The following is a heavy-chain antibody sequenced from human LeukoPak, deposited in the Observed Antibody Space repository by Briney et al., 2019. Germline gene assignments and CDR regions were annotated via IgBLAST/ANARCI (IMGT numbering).Heavy chain of an antibody. CDR2: IYYSGSA. D-gene: IGHD3-10*01. V-gene: IGHV4-31*03. J-gene: IGHJ4*02. CDR3: ARANYGSATKEDY. CDR1: GGSISSGGYY. Sequence: IPSETLSLTCTVSGGSISSGGYYWSWIRQHPGKGLEWIGYIYYSGSAYYNPSLKSRVTISVDTSENQFSLKLSSVTAADTAVYYCARANYGSATKEDYWGQGTLVTVSS.